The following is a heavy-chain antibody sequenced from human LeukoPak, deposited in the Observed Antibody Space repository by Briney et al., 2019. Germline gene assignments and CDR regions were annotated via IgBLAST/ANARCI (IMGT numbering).Heavy chain of an antibody. CDR2: MNTNSGNT. D-gene: IGHD2-15*01. CDR3: ARGYVVYYYYYGMDV. Sequence: ASVKVSCKASGYTFTSYDINWVRQATGQGLEWMGGMNTNSGNTGYAQKFQGRVTMTRNTSISTAYMELSSLRSEDTAVYYCARGYVVYYYYYGMDVWGQGTTVTVSS. V-gene: IGHV1-8*01. J-gene: IGHJ6*02. CDR1: GYTFTSYD.